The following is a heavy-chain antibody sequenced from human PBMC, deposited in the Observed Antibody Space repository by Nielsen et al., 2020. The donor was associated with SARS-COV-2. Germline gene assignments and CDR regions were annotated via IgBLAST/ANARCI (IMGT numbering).Heavy chain of an antibody. J-gene: IGHJ6*02. V-gene: IGHV5-10-1*01. CDR1: GYSFTSYW. CDR2: IDPSDSYT. D-gene: IGHD6-6*01. Sequence: GGSLRLSCKGSGYSFTSYWISWVRQMPGKGLEWMGRIDPSDSYTNYSPSFQGHVTISADKSIGTAYLQWSSLKASDTAMYYCARISSSPVGMDVWGQGTTVTVSS. CDR3: ARISSSPVGMDV.